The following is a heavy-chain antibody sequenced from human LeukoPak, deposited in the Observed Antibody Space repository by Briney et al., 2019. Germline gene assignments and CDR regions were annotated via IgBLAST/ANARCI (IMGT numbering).Heavy chain of an antibody. CDR1: GGSISSGGYY. V-gene: IGHV4-31*03. Sequence: SETLSLTCTVSGGSISSGGYYWSWIRQHPGKGLEWIGYIYYSGSTYYNPSLKSRVTISVDTSKNQFSLKLSSVTAADTAVYYCTIHSGKGAFDIWGQGTMVTVSS. D-gene: IGHD1-26*01. CDR3: TIHSGKGAFDI. CDR2: IYYSGST. J-gene: IGHJ3*02.